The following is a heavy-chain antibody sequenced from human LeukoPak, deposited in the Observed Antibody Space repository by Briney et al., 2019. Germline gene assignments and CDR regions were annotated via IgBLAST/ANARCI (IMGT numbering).Heavy chain of an antibody. Sequence: PSETLSLTCAVYGGSFSSYYWGWVRQPPGKGLEWIGSIYYSGSTYYNPSLKSPVTISVDTSKNQLSLQLSSVTAADTAVYYCARDIAPGDYIWGSYRPTGVGYWGQGTLVTVSS. J-gene: IGHJ4*02. CDR1: GGSFSSYY. CDR3: ARDIAPGDYIWGSYRPTGVGY. CDR2: IYYSGST. D-gene: IGHD3-16*02. V-gene: IGHV4-39*07.